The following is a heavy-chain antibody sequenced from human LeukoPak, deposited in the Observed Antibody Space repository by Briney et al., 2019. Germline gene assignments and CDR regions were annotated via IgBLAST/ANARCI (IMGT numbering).Heavy chain of an antibody. J-gene: IGHJ4*02. D-gene: IGHD1-26*01. CDR1: GLTFSNYW. CDR2: ISRDGSNT. Sequence: GGSLRLSCAASGLTFSNYWMHWVRQAPGKGPVWVSRISRDGSNTTYADSVKGRFTISKGNAKNTLYLQMNTLRAEDTAVYYCARDPKQGGTYWNYFDYWGQGALVTVSP. CDR3: ARDPKQGGTYWNYFDY. V-gene: IGHV3-74*01.